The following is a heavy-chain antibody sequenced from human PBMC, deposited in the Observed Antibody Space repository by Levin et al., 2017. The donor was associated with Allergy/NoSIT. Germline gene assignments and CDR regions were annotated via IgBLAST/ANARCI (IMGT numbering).Heavy chain of an antibody. Sequence: PGGSLRLSCAASGFTFSNYAMSWVRQAPGKGLEWVSDISASGGSTNYADSVKGRFTISRDNSKNTLYVQMNSLRVEDTAVYYCAKAHTAEWLKDAFDMWGQGTMVTVSS. CDR2: ISASGGST. D-gene: IGHD6-19*01. CDR3: AKAHTAEWLKDAFDM. V-gene: IGHV3-23*01. J-gene: IGHJ3*02. CDR1: GFTFSNYA.